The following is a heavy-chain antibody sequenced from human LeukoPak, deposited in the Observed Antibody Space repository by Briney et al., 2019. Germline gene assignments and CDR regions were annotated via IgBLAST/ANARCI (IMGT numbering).Heavy chain of an antibody. CDR1: GYTFTGYY. CDR3: ARATPLPTNNWFDP. D-gene: IGHD1-14*01. V-gene: IGHV1-2*04. Sequence: GASVKVSCKASGYTFTGYYMHWARQAPGQGLEWMGWINPNSGGTNYAQKFQGWVTMTRDTSISTAYMELSRLRSDDTAVYYCARATPLPTNNWFDPWGQGTLVTVCS. J-gene: IGHJ5*02. CDR2: INPNSGGT.